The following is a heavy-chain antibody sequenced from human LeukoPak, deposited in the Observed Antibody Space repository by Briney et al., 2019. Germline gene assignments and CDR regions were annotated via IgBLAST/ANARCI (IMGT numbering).Heavy chain of an antibody. CDR3: ARRPWDYDSGGYIEGWRFHMDV. Sequence: GGSLRLSCAASGFTFSSYGMHWARQAPGKGLDWLAFIRYDGSNKYYADSVKGRFTISRDNSKNTLYLQMDSLRAEDTAVYYCARRPWDYDSGGYIEGWRFHMDVWGKGTTVIISS. V-gene: IGHV3-30*02. CDR1: GFTFSSYG. CDR2: IRYDGSNK. D-gene: IGHD3-22*01. J-gene: IGHJ6*03.